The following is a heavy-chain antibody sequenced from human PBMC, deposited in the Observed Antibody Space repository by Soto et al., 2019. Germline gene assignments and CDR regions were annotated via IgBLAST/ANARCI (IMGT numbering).Heavy chain of an antibody. CDR3: ARTRRDGYNERRWFDN. V-gene: IGHV4-59*01. J-gene: IGHJ5*02. CDR1: GGSISSYY. D-gene: IGHD5-12*01. CDR2: IYYSGST. Sequence: PSETLSLTCTVSGGSISSYYWSWIRQPPGKGLEWIGYIYYSGSTNYNPSLKSRVTISVDTSKNQFSLKLSSVTAADTAVYYCARTRRDGYNERRWFDNWGQGTLVTVSS.